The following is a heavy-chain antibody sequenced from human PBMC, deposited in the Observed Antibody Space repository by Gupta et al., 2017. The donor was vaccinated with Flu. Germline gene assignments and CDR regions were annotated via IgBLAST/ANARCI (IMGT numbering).Heavy chain of an antibody. Sequence: QVQLQQWGAGLLKPSETLSLTCAVYGGSFSGYSWSWIRQPPGKGLEWIGEINHSGSTNYNPSLKSRVTISVDTSKKQFSLKLSSVTAADTAVYYCASGRLMADYDYWGQGTLVTVSS. V-gene: IGHV4-34*01. CDR1: GGSFSGYS. D-gene: IGHD5-12*01. CDR3: ASGRLMADYDY. J-gene: IGHJ4*02. CDR2: INHSGST.